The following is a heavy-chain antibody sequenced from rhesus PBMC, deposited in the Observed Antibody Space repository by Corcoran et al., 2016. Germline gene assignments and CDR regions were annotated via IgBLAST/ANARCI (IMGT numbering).Heavy chain of an antibody. V-gene: IGHV4-93*01. Sequence: QVQLQESGPGLVKPSETLSLTCAVSGCSISSSNWWSCIRLSPGTGLEWIGGIYGSGGSTENNPSLKSRVTISKDTSKNQFSLKLSSVTAADTAVYYCARFNYGNYDMYYFDYWGQGVLVTVSS. D-gene: IGHD4-35*01. CDR2: IYGSGGST. J-gene: IGHJ4*01. CDR3: ARFNYGNYDMYYFDY. CDR1: GCSISSSNW.